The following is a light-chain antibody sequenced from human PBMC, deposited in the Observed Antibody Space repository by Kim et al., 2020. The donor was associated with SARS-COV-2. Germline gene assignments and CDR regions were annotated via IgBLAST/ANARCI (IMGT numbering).Light chain of an antibody. J-gene: IGKJ2*01. V-gene: IGKV1-39*01. Sequence: GVRVTITCRARQSISNNLHWYQHKPEKAPKLLIYAGSSLQNGVPSRFSGSASGTDFTLTISSLQPEDFATYYGKQSKTKPYTFGQGTRLVI. CDR3: KQSKTKPYT. CDR2: AGS. CDR1: QSISNN.